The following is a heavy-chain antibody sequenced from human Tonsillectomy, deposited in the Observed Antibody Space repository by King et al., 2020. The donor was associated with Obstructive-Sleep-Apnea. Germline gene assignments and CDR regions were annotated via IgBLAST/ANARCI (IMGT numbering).Heavy chain of an antibody. CDR3: AKDGPRGGSGSNNRYYFDY. J-gene: IGHJ4*02. Sequence: VQLVESGGGLVQPGGSLRLSCAASGFTFSSYAMSWVRQAPGKGLEWVSGISGSGGSTYYADSVKGRFTISRDNSKNTLYLQMNSLRAEDTAVYYCAKDGPRGGSGSNNRYYFDYWGQGTLVTVSS. CDR1: GFTFSSYA. V-gene: IGHV3-23*04. CDR2: ISGSGGST. D-gene: IGHD3-10*01.